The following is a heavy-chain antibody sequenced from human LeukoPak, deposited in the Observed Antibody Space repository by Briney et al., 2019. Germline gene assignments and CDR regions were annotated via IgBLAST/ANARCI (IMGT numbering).Heavy chain of an antibody. Sequence: GGSLRLSCAASGFTFSSYSMNWVRQAPGKGLEWVSSISSSSSYIYYADSVKGRFTISRDNAKNSLYLQMNSLRAEDTAVYYCARDRYYYDSSGYALGHWGQGTLVTVSS. D-gene: IGHD3-22*01. J-gene: IGHJ4*02. CDR1: GFTFSSYS. V-gene: IGHV3-21*01. CDR3: ARDRYYYDSSGYALGH. CDR2: ISSSSSYI.